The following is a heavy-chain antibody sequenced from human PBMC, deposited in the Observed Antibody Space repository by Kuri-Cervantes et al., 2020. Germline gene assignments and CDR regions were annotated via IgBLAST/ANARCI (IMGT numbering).Heavy chain of an antibody. D-gene: IGHD6-13*01. CDR3: ARAYPGSSSWYVY. J-gene: IGHJ4*02. CDR2: FDPEDGET. V-gene: IGHV1-24*01. CDR1: GYTFTSYG. Sequence: ASVKVSCQASGYTFTSYGISWVRQAPGKGLEWMGGFDPEDGETIYAQKFQGRVTMTEDTSTDTAYMELSSLRSEDTAVYYCARAYPGSSSWYVYWGQGTLVTVSS.